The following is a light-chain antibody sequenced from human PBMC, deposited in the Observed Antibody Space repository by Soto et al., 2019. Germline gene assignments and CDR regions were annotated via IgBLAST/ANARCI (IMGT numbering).Light chain of an antibody. J-gene: IGKJ5*01. CDR3: QQRSKWPIT. Sequence: IVLTQSPAPLSLSPGERATLSCRATESVSTYLAWYQQKPGRAPRLLIYDASKRATGIPARFSGSGSGTGLTLTISSLEPEDFAVYYCQQRSKWPITFGQGTRLEI. V-gene: IGKV3-11*01. CDR1: ESVSTY. CDR2: DAS.